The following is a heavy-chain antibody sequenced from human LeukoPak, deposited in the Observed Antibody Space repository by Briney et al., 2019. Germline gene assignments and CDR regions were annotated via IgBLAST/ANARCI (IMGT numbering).Heavy chain of an antibody. CDR1: GGSISSYC. D-gene: IGHD2-2*01. Sequence: SETLSLTCTVSGGSISSYCWSWIRQPAGKGLEWIGRIYTSGSTNYNPSLKSRVTMSVDTSKNQFSLKLSSVTAADTAVYYCARDSGSAAMFYYYYGMGVWGQGTTVTVSS. J-gene: IGHJ6*02. CDR3: ARDSGSAAMFYYYYGMGV. CDR2: IYTSGST. V-gene: IGHV4-4*07.